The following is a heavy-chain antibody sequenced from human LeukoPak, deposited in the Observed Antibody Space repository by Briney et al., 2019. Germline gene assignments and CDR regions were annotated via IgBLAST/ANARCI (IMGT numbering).Heavy chain of an antibody. Sequence: GGSLRLFCAASGFTFYSYGMSWVRQAPGKGLEWGSGISGSGGTTYYADSVKGRFTITRDNSRNTVYRQMNSLRAEDTAVYYCAKDVKTLDAFDIWGRGTMVAVSS. CDR1: GFTFYSYG. J-gene: IGHJ3*02. V-gene: IGHV3-23*01. CDR3: AKDVKTLDAFDI. CDR2: ISGSGGTT.